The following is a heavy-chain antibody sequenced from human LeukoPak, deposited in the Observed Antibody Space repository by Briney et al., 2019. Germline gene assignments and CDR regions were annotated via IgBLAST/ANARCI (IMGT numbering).Heavy chain of an antibody. J-gene: IGHJ4*02. D-gene: IGHD3-10*01. CDR2: MNPNSGNT. CDR1: GYTFTSYD. CDR3: ARGPYGSGSPNFDY. V-gene: IGHV1-8*01. Sequence: ASVKVSCKASGYTFTSYDINWVRQATGQGLEWMRWMNPNSGNTGYAQKFQGRVTMTRNTSISTAYMELSSLRSEDTAVSYCARGPYGSGSPNFDYWGQGTLVTVSS.